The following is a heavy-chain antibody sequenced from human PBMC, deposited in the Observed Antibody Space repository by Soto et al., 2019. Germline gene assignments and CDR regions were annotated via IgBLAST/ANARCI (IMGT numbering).Heavy chain of an antibody. D-gene: IGHD3-10*01. CDR2: ISGSGGST. Sequence: GGSLRLSCAASGFTFSSYAMSWVRQAPGKGLEWVSAISGSGGSTYYADSVKGRFTISRDNSKNTLYLQMNSLRAEDTAVYYCAKVPPDGLLYYGSGSAIDYWGQGTLVTVSS. CDR1: GFTFSSYA. V-gene: IGHV3-23*01. J-gene: IGHJ4*02. CDR3: AKVPPDGLLYYGSGSAIDY.